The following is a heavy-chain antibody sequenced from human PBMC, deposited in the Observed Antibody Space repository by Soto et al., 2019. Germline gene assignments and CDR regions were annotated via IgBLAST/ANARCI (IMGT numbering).Heavy chain of an antibody. CDR1: GFNMVNYA. V-gene: IGHV3-23*03. Sequence: EVQLLESGGGLVQPGGSLRLSCVGSGFNMVNYAMTWVRQAPGKGLEWVSLLYSGGGTTHSADSVEGRVTVSRDNSKNTMYLQISSLGDEDTAVYYCARTIIHYYFDSWGQGALVTVSS. CDR3: ARTIIHYYFDS. J-gene: IGHJ4*02. CDR2: LYSGGGTT.